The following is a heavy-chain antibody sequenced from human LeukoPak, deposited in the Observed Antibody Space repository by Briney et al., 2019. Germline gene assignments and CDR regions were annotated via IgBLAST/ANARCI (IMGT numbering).Heavy chain of an antibody. CDR3: ARDPRGHYFDY. CDR2: ISYDGSNK. Sequence: GGSLRLSCAASGFTFSSYAMHWVRQAPGKGLEWVAVISYDGSNKYYADSVKGRFTISRDNSKNTLYLQMNSLRAEDTAVYYCARDPRGHYFDYWGQGTLVTVSS. V-gene: IGHV3-30*04. J-gene: IGHJ4*02. CDR1: GFTFSSYA. D-gene: IGHD3-10*01.